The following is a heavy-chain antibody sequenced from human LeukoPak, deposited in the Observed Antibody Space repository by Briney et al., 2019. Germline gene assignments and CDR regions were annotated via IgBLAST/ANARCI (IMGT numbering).Heavy chain of an antibody. V-gene: IGHV3-49*04. J-gene: IGHJ4*02. CDR2: IRSKAYGGTT. D-gene: IGHD6-13*01. CDR1: GFTFGDYA. CDR3: TRDRYTGQQLVAAPFDC. Sequence: GGSLRLSCTASGFTFGDYAMSWVRQAPGKGLEWVGFIRSKAYGGTTEYAASVKGRFTISRDDSKSIAYLQMNSLKTEDTAVYYCTRDRYTGQQLVAAPFDCWGQGTLVTVSS.